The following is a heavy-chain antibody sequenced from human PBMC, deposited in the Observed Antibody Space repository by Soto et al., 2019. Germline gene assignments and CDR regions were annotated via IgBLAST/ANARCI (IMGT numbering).Heavy chain of an antibody. D-gene: IGHD3-9*01. CDR3: ARVAYYDILTGSSLGAFDI. V-gene: IGHV3-21*01. Sequence: ESGGGLVKPGGSLRLSCAASGFTFSSYSMNWVRQAPGKGLEWVSSISSSSSYIYYADSVKGRFTISRDNAKNSLYLQMNSLRAEDTAVYYCARVAYYDILTGSSLGAFDIWGQGTMVTVSS. J-gene: IGHJ3*02. CDR2: ISSSSSYI. CDR1: GFTFSSYS.